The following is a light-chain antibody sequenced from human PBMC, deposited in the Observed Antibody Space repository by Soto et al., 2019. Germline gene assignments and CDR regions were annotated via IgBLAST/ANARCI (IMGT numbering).Light chain of an antibody. CDR2: TNN. CDR3: QSYDSRLSGYV. V-gene: IGLV1-44*01. Sequence: QSVLTQPPSASGTPGQRVAISCSGGSPNIGSNAVNWYQHLPGTAPKLLIYTNNNRPSGVPDRFSGSKSGTSASLAITGLQAEDEADYYCQSYDSRLSGYVFGSGTKLTVL. CDR1: SPNIGSNA. J-gene: IGLJ1*01.